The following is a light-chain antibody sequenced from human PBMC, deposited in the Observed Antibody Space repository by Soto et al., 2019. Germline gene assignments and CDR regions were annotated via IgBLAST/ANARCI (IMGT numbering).Light chain of an antibody. V-gene: IGKV1-12*01. CDR1: QAVSTW. J-gene: IGKJ5*01. Sequence: DIQMTQSPSFVSASVGDRVTITCRASQAVSTWLAWYQQKPGDAPKLLIYAASTLQSGVPSRFSGSGSGTDFTLTIRSLQPEDFATYYCQQANSFPITFGQGTRLEIK. CDR3: QQANSFPIT. CDR2: AAS.